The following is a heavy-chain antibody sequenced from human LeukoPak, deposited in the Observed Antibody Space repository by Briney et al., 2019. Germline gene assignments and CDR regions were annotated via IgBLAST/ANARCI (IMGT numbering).Heavy chain of an antibody. CDR3: ARAAHCTSTSCYEPGHKFDY. Sequence: PSETLSLTCTVSGYSISSGYFWGWIRQPPGKGLEWIGSIFHSGNTYCNPSLKSRVTVSVDTSKNQFSLTLSSVTAADTAVYYCARAAHCTSTSCYEPGHKFDYWGQGTLVTGSS. CDR1: GYSISSGYF. CDR2: IFHSGNT. V-gene: IGHV4-38-2*02. J-gene: IGHJ4*02. D-gene: IGHD2-2*01.